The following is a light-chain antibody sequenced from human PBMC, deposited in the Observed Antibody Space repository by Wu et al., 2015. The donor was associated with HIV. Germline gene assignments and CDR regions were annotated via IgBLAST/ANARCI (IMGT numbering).Light chain of an antibody. CDR1: QSISSW. J-gene: IGKJ3*01. V-gene: IGKV1-5*03. CDR2: KAS. Sequence: DIQMTQSPSTLSASVGDRVTITCRASQSISSWLAWYQQKPGKAPKLLIYKASSLESGVPSRFSGSGSGTEFTLTISSLQPEDFATYYCQQTYSTPRFTFGPGTKVDVK. CDR3: QQTYSTPRFT.